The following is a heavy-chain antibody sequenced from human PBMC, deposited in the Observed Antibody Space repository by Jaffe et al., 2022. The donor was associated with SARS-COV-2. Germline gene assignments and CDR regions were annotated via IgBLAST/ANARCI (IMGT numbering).Heavy chain of an antibody. V-gene: IGHV3-30*04. CDR1: GFSFNSHI. Sequence: QVQLVESGGGVVQPGRSLRLSCAASGFSFNSHIMYWVRQAPGKGLEWVAIMSYDGSNKFYADSVKGRFTISRDNSKDTLYLQMNSLRTEDTAIYYCVGVGEPWTAIAPGRYWGQGTLVTVSS. CDR2: MSYDGSNK. J-gene: IGHJ4*02. CDR3: VGVGEPWTAIAPGRY. D-gene: IGHD5-18*01.